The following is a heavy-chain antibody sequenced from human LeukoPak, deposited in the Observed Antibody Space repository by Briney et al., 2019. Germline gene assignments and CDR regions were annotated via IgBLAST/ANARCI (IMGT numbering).Heavy chain of an antibody. CDR2: IRYDGSNK. D-gene: IGHD2/OR15-2a*01. CDR3: ARSLYRYDY. Sequence: PGGSLRLSCAASGFTFSSYGMHWVRQAPGKGLEWVAFIRYDGSNKYYADSVRGRFIISRDNSKNTVYLQMNSLTTEDTAVYYCARSLYRYDYWGQGTLVAVSS. V-gene: IGHV3-30*02. CDR1: GFTFSSYG. J-gene: IGHJ4*02.